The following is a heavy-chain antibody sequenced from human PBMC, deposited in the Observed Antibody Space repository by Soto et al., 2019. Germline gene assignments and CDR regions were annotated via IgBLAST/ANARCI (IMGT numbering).Heavy chain of an antibody. D-gene: IGHD1-26*01. CDR3: ARLAYSGYLQT. V-gene: IGHV4-39*02. CDR2: IYYSGAT. J-gene: IGHJ1*01. Sequence: SEILSLTCDVSGDSISTSSYYWGWIRQPPGKGLEWIASIYYSGATYYNPSLQSRVTISVDTSNNRFSLTRSSLTAADTAVYFCARLAYSGYLQTWGQGSLVTVSS. CDR1: GDSISTSSYY.